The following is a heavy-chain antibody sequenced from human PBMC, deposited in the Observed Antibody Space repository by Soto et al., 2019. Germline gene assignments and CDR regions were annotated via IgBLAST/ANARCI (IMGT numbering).Heavy chain of an antibody. CDR3: TTDTDGATLYYHYGMDF. CDR1: GFTISNAW. J-gene: IGHJ6*02. Sequence: GGSLRLSCAASGFTISNAWMSWVRQAPWKGLEWVGRIKSKTDGGTTDYAAPVKGRFTISRDDSKNTLYLQMNSLKTEDTAVYYCTTDTDGATLYYHYGMDFCRPGTTLTVAS. D-gene: IGHD1-26*01. V-gene: IGHV3-15*01. CDR2: IKSKTDGGTT.